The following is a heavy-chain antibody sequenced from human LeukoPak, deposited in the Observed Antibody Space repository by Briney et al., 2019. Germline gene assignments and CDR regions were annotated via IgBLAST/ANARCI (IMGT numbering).Heavy chain of an antibody. J-gene: IGHJ4*02. CDR2: ITDSSSYI. V-gene: IGHV3-21*01. D-gene: IGHD3-10*01. Sequence: GGSLRLSCAASGFTFSTYTMNWVRQAPGKGLGRVSCITDSSSYIYYADSVKGRFTISRDNAKNSLYLQMNSLRAGDTAVYYCARSDGSGSPDYWGQGTLVTVSS. CDR3: ARSDGSGSPDY. CDR1: GFTFSTYT.